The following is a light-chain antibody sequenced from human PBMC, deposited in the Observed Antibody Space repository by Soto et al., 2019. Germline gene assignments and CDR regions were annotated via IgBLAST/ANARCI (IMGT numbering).Light chain of an antibody. CDR3: QQYNSYTT. CDR2: DAS. J-gene: IGKJ2*01. V-gene: IGKV1-5*01. CDR1: QSISTW. Sequence: DIQMTQSPSTLSASVGDRVTITCRASQSISTWLAWYQQKPGKAPKLLIYDASSLQSGVPSRFSGHGSGTDCTLTIRSLQPDDFATYYCQQYNSYTTFGQGTKLEIK.